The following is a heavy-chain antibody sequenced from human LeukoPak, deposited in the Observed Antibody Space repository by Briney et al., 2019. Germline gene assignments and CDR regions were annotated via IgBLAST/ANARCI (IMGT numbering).Heavy chain of an antibody. J-gene: IGHJ3*02. D-gene: IGHD3-10*01. V-gene: IGHV3-23*01. CDR2: ISGSGGST. CDR1: GFTFSGYA. Sequence: GGSLRLSCAASGFTFSGYAMSWVRQAPGKGLDWVSAISGSGGSTYYADSVKGRFTISRDNSKNTLYLQMNSLRAEDTAVFYCATEQLWFGELSYGSHAFDIWGQGTMVTVSS. CDR3: ATEQLWFGELSYGSHAFDI.